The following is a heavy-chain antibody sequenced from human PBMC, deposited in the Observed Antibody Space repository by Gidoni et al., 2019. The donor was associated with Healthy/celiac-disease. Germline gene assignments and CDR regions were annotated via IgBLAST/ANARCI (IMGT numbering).Heavy chain of an antibody. CDR2: INAGNGNT. D-gene: IGHD6-19*01. J-gene: IGHJ4*02. V-gene: IGHV1-3*01. CDR1: GYTFTSYA. Sequence: QVQLVQSGAEVKKPGASVTVSCKASGYTFTSYAMHWVRQAPGQRLEWMGWINAGNGNTKYSQKFQGRVTITRDTSASTAYMELSSLRSEDTAVYYCARVQSGSSGWSDFDYWGQGTLVTVSS. CDR3: ARVQSGSSGWSDFDY.